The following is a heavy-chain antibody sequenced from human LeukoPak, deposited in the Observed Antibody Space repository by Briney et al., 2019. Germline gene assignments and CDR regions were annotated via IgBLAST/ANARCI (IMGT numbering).Heavy chain of an antibody. Sequence: PGGSLRRSCAASGFTFSSHWMHWVRQAPGKGLVWVSRINSDGSSTSYADSVKGRFTISRDNAKNTLYLQMNSLRVEDTAVYYCAREWSGFGELPDYWGQGTLVTVSS. CDR2: INSDGSST. V-gene: IGHV3-74*01. CDR3: AREWSGFGELPDY. CDR1: GFTFSSHW. D-gene: IGHD3-10*01. J-gene: IGHJ4*02.